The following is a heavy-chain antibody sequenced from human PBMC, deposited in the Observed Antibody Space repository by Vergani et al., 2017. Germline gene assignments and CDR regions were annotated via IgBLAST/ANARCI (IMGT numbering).Heavy chain of an antibody. CDR1: GGTFNTFA. D-gene: IGHD4-17*01. CDR3: ARGGMTTVIPNWFDP. Sequence: QVQLVQSGAEVKKPGSSVKVSCKTSGGTFNTFAISWVRQAPGQGLEWMGGIIPVFGTANYAQKFQGRVTITADESTSTAYMELSSLRSEDTAVYYCARGGMTTVIPNWFDPWGQGTLVTVSS. J-gene: IGHJ5*02. CDR2: IIPVFGTA. V-gene: IGHV1-69*01.